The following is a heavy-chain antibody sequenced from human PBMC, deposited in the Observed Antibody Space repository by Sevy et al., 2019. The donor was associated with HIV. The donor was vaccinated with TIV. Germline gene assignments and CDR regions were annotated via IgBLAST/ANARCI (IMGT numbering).Heavy chain of an antibody. V-gene: IGHV3-23*01. Sequence: GGSLRLSCAASGFTFSTYAMSWVRQAPGKGLEWVSTLSSSTGSTYYAGSVGGRFTISRDNSKDTLYLQMNSLRAEDTAVYYCAKLTDYDFWSSTLYFDYWGQGTLVTVSS. CDR2: LSSSTGST. J-gene: IGHJ4*02. D-gene: IGHD3-3*01. CDR3: AKLTDYDFWSSTLYFDY. CDR1: GFTFSTYA.